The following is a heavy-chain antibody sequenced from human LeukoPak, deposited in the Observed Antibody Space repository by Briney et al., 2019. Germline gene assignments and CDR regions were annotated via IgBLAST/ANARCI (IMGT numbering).Heavy chain of an antibody. D-gene: IGHD3-22*01. J-gene: IGHJ5*02. CDR3: ARVFMYYYDSRGGFDP. CDR2: MNPNSGNK. Sequence: GASVKVTCQASGYTFTSYDINWVRQASGQGLAWMGWMNPNSGNKGYAQKLQGRATMTRNISISTAYMELSSLRSEDTAVYYCARVFMYYYDSRGGFDPWGQGTLVTVSS. V-gene: IGHV1-8*01. CDR1: GYTFTSYD.